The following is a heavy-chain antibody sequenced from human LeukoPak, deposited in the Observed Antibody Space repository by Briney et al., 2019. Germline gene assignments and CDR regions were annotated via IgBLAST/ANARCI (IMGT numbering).Heavy chain of an antibody. Sequence: GASVKVSCKASGYTFTSYGISWVRQAPGQGLEWMGWISAYNGNTNYAQKLQGRVTMTTDTSTSTAYMELRSLRSDDTAVYYCAREGLYYYDSSGYYALSYWGQGTLVTVSS. CDR1: GYTFTSYG. J-gene: IGHJ4*02. CDR3: AREGLYYYDSSGYYALSY. D-gene: IGHD3-22*01. V-gene: IGHV1-18*01. CDR2: ISAYNGNT.